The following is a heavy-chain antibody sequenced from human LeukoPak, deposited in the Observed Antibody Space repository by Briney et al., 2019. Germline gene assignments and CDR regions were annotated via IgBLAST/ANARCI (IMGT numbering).Heavy chain of an antibody. CDR3: AKGGGYGYYYGMDV. CDR1: GFTFSSYA. V-gene: IGHV3-23*01. CDR2: ISGSGGST. D-gene: IGHD3-16*01. J-gene: IGHJ6*02. Sequence: PGGSLRLSCAASGFTFSSYAMSWVRQAPGKGLEWVSAISGSGGSTYYADSVKGRFTISRDNSKSTLYLQMNSLRAEDTAVYYCAKGGGYGYYYGMDVWGQGTTVTVSS.